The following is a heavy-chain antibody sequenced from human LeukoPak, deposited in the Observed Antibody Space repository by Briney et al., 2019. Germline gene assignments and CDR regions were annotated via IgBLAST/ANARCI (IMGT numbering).Heavy chain of an antibody. CDR3: ARADILTGYYTPALYYFDY. V-gene: IGHV1-18*01. CDR1: GYTFTSYG. D-gene: IGHD3-9*01. CDR2: ISAYNGNT. Sequence: ASVKVSCKASGYTFTSYGISWVRQAPGQGLEWMGWISAYNGNTNYAQKLQGRVTMTTDTSTSTAYMELRSLRSDDTAVYYCARADILTGYYTPALYYFDYWGQGTLVTVSS. J-gene: IGHJ4*02.